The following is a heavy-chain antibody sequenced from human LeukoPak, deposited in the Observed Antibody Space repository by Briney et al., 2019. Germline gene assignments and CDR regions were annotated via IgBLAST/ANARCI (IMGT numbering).Heavy chain of an antibody. CDR3: AWWGHYDSSGYLDY. CDR1: GFTFSSYA. Sequence: GGSLRLSCAASGFTFSSYAMHWVRQAPGKGLEWVAVISYDGSNKYYADSVKGRFTISRDNSKNTLYLQMNSLRAEDTAVYYCAWWGHYDSSGYLDYWGQGTLVTVSS. J-gene: IGHJ4*02. D-gene: IGHD3-22*01. V-gene: IGHV3-30-3*01. CDR2: ISYDGSNK.